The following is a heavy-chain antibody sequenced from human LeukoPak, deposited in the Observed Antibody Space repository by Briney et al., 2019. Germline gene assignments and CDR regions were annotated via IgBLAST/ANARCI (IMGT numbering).Heavy chain of an antibody. D-gene: IGHD2-2*01. J-gene: IGHJ6*03. CDR1: GFTFSSYA. V-gene: IGHV3-23*01. CDR2: ISGSGGST. CDR3: AKEVEGYQLLSRKFYYYYMDV. Sequence: GGSLRLSCAASGFTFSSYAMSWVRQAPGKGLEWVSAISGSGGSTYYADPVKGRFTISRDNSKNTLYLQMNSLRAEDTAVYYCAKEVEGYQLLSRKFYYYYMDVWGKGITVTISS.